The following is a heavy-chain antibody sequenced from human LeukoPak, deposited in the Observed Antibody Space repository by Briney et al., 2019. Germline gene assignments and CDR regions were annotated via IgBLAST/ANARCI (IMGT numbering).Heavy chain of an antibody. J-gene: IGHJ4*02. CDR3: ARDPALGSGSYYFDY. Sequence: ASVKVSCKASGYTFTSYYMHWVRQAPGQGLEWMGIINPSGGSTSYAQKFQGRVTMTRDTSTSTVYMELSSLRSEDTAVYYCARDPALGSGSYYFDYWGQGTLVTASS. CDR2: INPSGGST. CDR1: GYTFTSYY. D-gene: IGHD1-26*01. V-gene: IGHV1-46*01.